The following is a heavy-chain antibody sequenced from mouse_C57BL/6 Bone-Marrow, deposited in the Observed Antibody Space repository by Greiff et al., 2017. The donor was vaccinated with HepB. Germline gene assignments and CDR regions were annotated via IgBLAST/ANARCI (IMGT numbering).Heavy chain of an antibody. CDR1: GFTFSSYA. D-gene: IGHD1-1*01. J-gene: IGHJ2*01. Sequence: EVKLVESGEGLVKPGGSLKLSCAASGFTFSSYAMSWVRQTPEKRLEWVAYISSGGDYIYYADTVKGRFTISRDNARNTLYLQMSSLKSEDTAMYYCTREAGITTVVAFDYWGQGTTLTVSS. CDR3: TREAGITTVVAFDY. CDR2: ISSGGDYI. V-gene: IGHV5-9-1*02.